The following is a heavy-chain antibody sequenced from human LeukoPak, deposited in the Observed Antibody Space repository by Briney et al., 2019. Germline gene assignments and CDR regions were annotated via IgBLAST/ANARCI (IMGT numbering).Heavy chain of an antibody. CDR1: GYTFSGYY. CDR3: ARDPRQWLVGTGVDY. CDR2: INPKSGGT. D-gene: IGHD6-19*01. V-gene: IGHV1-2*02. Sequence: ASVKVSCKASGYTFSGYYMHWVRQAPGQGLEWMGWINPKSGGTNEAQKFHDRVTMTRDTSIRTAYMDLSRLRSDDTAVYYCARDPRQWLVGTGVDYWGQGTLVTVSS. J-gene: IGHJ4*02.